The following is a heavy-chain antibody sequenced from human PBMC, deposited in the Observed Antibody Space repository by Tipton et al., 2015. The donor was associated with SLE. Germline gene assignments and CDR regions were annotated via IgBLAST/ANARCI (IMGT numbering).Heavy chain of an antibody. CDR1: GFTFSSYW. V-gene: IGHV3-74*01. CDR2: INEDGSTT. Sequence: SLRLSCAASGFTFSSYWMHWVRQAPGKGPLWVSYINEDGSTTSYADSVKGRFTISRDNSKNMLYLQMNSLRVEDTAVYYCAKGGTGKFDYWGQGTLVTVSS. D-gene: IGHD7-27*01. J-gene: IGHJ4*02. CDR3: AKGGTGKFDY.